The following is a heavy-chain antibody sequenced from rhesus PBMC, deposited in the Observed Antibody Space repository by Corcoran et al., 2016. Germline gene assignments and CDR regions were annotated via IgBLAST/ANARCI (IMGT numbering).Heavy chain of an antibody. J-gene: IGHJ4*01. V-gene: IGHV7-114*01. D-gene: IGHD6-19*01. Sequence: QVQLVQSGAEVKQPGASVKVSCKAYGYTFTNYGMNWVRQAHGQRLEWMGWINTDTGNPTYAQGYKERFTCSMDTTISTAYLQISSRKAEDTAVYYCARQGGSNLDFDYWGQGVLVAVSS. CDR3: ARQGGSNLDFDY. CDR1: GYTFTNYG. CDR2: INTDTGNP.